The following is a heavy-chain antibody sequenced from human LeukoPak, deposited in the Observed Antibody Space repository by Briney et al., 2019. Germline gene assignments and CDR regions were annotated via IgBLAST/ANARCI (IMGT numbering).Heavy chain of an antibody. J-gene: IGHJ6*02. CDR2: INHSGST. D-gene: IGHD3-16*01. CDR1: GGSFSGYY. V-gene: IGHV4-34*01. Sequence: SETLSLTCAVYGGSFSGYYWSWIRQPPGKGLEWIGEINHSGSTNYNPSLKSRVTISVDTSKNQFSLKLSSVTAADTAVYYCARHYSPIWGMYYGLDVWGQGTTVTVFS. CDR3: ARHYSPIWGMYYGLDV.